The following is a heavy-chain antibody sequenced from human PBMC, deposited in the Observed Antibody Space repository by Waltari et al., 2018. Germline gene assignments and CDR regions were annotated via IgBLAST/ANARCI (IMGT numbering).Heavy chain of an antibody. D-gene: IGHD1-1*01. CDR2: IYYSGST. V-gene: IGHV4-39*07. CDR3: ARNEYYFDY. CDR1: GGSISSSRYY. J-gene: IGHJ4*02. Sequence: QLQLQESGPGLVKPSEPLSLTCTVSGGSISSSRYYWDWIRQPPGKGLEWIGSIYYSGSTYYNPSLKSRVTISVDTSKNQFSLKLSSVTAADTAVYYCARNEYYFDYWGQGTLVTVSS.